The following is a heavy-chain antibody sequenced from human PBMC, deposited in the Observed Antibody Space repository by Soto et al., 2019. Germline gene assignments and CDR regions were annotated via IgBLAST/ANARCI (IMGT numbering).Heavy chain of an antibody. V-gene: IGHV3-66*01. J-gene: IGHJ3*02. CDR3: ARDGDNSSSWYFNAFDI. Sequence: GGSLRLSCAASGFTVSSNYMSWVRQAPGKGLEWVSVIYSGGSTYYADSVKGRFTISRDNSKNTLYLQMNSLRAEDTAVYYCARDGDNSSSWYFNAFDIWGQGTMVTVSS. D-gene: IGHD6-13*01. CDR1: GFTVSSNY. CDR2: IYSGGST.